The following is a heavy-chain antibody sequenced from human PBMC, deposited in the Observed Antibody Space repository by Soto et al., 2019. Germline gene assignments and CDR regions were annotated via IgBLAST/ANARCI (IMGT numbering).Heavy chain of an antibody. V-gene: IGHV4-59*01. D-gene: IGHD3-9*01. CDR1: GGSISSDY. J-gene: IGHJ5*02. CDR3: AKWSGYTNGFGP. Sequence: QVQLQESGPGLVKPSETLSLTCTVSGGSISSDYWSWILQSPGKGLQWIGYTYYIGNTNYHPSLESRVTISLDRSTNQFSLKMTSLTAAETDVSYCAKWSGYTNGFGPLGQGFLVTVSS. CDR2: TYYIGNT.